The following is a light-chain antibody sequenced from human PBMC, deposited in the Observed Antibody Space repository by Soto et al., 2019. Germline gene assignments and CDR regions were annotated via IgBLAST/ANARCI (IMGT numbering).Light chain of an antibody. Sequence: DFQMTQSPSSVSASVGDRVTITCRASQGISFWLAWYQQKPGKAPNLLIYAASSLQSGVPSRFSGSGSGTDFTLTISSLQPEDFATYYCQQANSFPFTFGQGTKLEIK. CDR2: AAS. CDR3: QQANSFPFT. J-gene: IGKJ2*01. CDR1: QGISFW. V-gene: IGKV1-12*01.